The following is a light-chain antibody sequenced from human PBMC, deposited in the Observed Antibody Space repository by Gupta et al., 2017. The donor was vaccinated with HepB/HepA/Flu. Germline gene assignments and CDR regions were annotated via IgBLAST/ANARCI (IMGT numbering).Light chain of an antibody. Sequence: QAILTQPPSASGAPGQRVTVSCSGTSSYIGTNTVTWYQQVPGAPPKLLIFTTDQRPSGVPDRFSGSKSGTSASLAIRGLLSEDEXTYFCAAWDDGLSGVIVGGGTKLAVL. V-gene: IGLV1-44*01. CDR3: AAWDDGLSGVI. CDR2: TTD. CDR1: SSYIGTNT. J-gene: IGLJ2*01.